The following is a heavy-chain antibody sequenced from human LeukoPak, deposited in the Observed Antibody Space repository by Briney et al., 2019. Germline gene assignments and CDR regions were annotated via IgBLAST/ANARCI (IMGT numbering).Heavy chain of an antibody. CDR3: ARGGANTYYYYGMDV. Sequence: GGSLRLSCAASGFTLSSYSMNWVRQAPGKGLEWVSSISSSSSYIYYADSVKGRFTISRDNAKNSLYLQMNSLRAEDTAVYYCARGGANTYYYYGMDVWGQGTTVTVSS. CDR2: ISSSSSYI. CDR1: GFTLSSYS. J-gene: IGHJ6*02. V-gene: IGHV3-21*01.